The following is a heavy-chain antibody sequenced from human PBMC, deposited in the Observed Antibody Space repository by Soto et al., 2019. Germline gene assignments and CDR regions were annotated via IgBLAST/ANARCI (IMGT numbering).Heavy chain of an antibody. J-gene: IGHJ4*02. CDR1: GGSISSGGYS. CDR2: VYYSGST. CDR3: ARHNDGSGSTYFDY. Sequence: SETLSLTCAVSGGSISSGGYSWSWIRQPPGKGLEWIGYVYYSGSTNYNPSLKSRVTISVDTSKNQFSLKLNSMTAADTAVYYCARHNDGSGSTYFDYWGQGTLVTVSS. V-gene: IGHV4-61*08. D-gene: IGHD3-10*01.